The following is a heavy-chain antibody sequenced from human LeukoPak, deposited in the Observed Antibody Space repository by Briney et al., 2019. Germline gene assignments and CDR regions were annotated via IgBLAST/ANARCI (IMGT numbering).Heavy chain of an antibody. CDR1: GGSISSSSYY. CDR3: AGHVASTASRYYFDY. Sequence: SETLSLTCTVSGGSISSSSYYWGWIRQPPGKILEWIGSIYYSGSTYYNPSLKSRVTISVDTSKNQFSLKLSSVTAADTAVYYCAGHVASTASRYYFDYWGQGTLVTVSS. CDR2: IYYSGST. V-gene: IGHV4-39*01. D-gene: IGHD5-18*01. J-gene: IGHJ4*02.